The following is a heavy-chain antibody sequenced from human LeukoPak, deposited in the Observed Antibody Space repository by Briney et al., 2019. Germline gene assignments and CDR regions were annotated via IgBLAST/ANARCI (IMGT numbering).Heavy chain of an antibody. CDR2: ISGSGGST. CDR3: AKGYGFDSTKPFDY. J-gene: IGHJ4*02. D-gene: IGHD3-10*01. CDR1: GFTFSSYA. V-gene: IGHV3-23*01. Sequence: PGGSLRLSCAASGFTFSSYAMSWVRQAPGKGLEWVSAISGSGGSTYYADSVKGRFTIYRANSKNPLYLQMNSLRDEDTAVYYCAKGYGFDSTKPFDYWGQGTLVTVSS.